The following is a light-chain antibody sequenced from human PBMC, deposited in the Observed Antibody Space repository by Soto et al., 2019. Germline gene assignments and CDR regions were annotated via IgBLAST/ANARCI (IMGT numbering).Light chain of an antibody. J-gene: IGKJ1*01. Sequence: EIVLTQSPATLSLSPGERTTNSCRASQSVSSYLAWYQQKPGQAPRLLIYDASNRASGIPARFSGSGSGTDFTLTISSLEPEDFAVYYCQQRSNWTFGQGTKVDNK. V-gene: IGKV3-11*01. CDR3: QQRSNWT. CDR1: QSVSSY. CDR2: DAS.